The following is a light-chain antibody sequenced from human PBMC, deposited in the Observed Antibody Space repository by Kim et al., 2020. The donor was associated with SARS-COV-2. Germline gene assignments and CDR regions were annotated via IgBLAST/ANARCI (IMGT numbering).Light chain of an antibody. CDR2: YDS. J-gene: IGLJ3*02. CDR1: NSGSKS. CDR3: QVWDSSSDHWV. Sequence: APGKTARITCGGNNSGSKSVHWYQQEPGQAPVLVIYYDSDRPSGIPERFSGSNSGNTATLTISRVEAGDEADYYCQVWDSSSDHWVFGGGTQLTVL. V-gene: IGLV3-21*04.